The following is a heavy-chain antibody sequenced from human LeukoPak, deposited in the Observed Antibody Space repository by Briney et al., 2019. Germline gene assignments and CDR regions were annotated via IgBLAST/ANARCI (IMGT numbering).Heavy chain of an antibody. J-gene: IGHJ6*02. CDR3: ARVGGTYYDFWSGPEGGMDV. CDR2: IIPILGIA. V-gene: IGHV1-69*04. Sequence: SVKVSCKASGGTFSSYAISWVRQAPGQGLEWMGRIIPILGIANYAQKFQGRVTITADKSTSTAYMELSSLRSEDTAVYYCARVGGTYYDFWSGPEGGMDVWGQGTTVTVSS. CDR1: GGTFSSYA. D-gene: IGHD3-3*01.